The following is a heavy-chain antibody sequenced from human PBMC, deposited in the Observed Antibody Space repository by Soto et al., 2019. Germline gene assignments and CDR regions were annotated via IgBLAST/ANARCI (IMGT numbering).Heavy chain of an antibody. CDR2: VSPKSGNT. V-gene: IGHV1-18*01. CDR1: GYNFFDYG. CDR3: ARGRTVSSIGPLLV. Sequence: QIQLVQSGAEVKKPGASVKVSCKASGYNFFDYGVSWVRQAPGQGLEWMGWVSPKSGNTDYARKVQCRVTMTTDISTSTAYMELRGLISDDTGVYYGARGRTVSSIGPLLVWGQGTLVSVSS. J-gene: IGHJ1*01. D-gene: IGHD1-1*01.